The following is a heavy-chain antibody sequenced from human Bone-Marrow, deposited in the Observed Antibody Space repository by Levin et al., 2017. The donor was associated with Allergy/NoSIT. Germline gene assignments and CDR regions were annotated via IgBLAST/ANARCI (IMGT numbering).Heavy chain of an antibody. Sequence: GESLKISCKGSGYSFTTYWIGWVRQMPGKGLEWMGIMYPGDSDTRYSPSFQGQVTISADKSISTAYLQLSSLRASDTAMYYCARRSTYHEYFEHWGQGTLVAVSS. D-gene: IGHD2-2*01. V-gene: IGHV5-51*01. J-gene: IGHJ1*01. CDR1: GYSFTTYW. CDR3: ARRSTYHEYFEH. CDR2: MYPGDSDT.